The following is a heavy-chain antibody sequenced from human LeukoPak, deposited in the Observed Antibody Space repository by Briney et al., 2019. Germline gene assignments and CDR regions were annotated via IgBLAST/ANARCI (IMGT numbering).Heavy chain of an antibody. CDR3: ARTGGEMATIPHFDY. D-gene: IGHD5-24*01. CDR1: GGSISSGGYY. Sequence: SETLSLTCTVSGGSISSGGYYWSWLRQHPGKGLEWIGYIYYSGSTYYNPSLKSRVTISVDTSKNQFSLKLSSATAADTAVYYCARTGGEMATIPHFDYWGQGTLVTVSS. V-gene: IGHV4-31*03. CDR2: IYYSGST. J-gene: IGHJ4*02.